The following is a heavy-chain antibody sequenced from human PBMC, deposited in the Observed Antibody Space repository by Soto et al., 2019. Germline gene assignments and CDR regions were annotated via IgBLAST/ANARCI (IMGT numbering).Heavy chain of an antibody. CDR2: INAGNGNT. CDR3: ARDTWRGVRIAAAGTRWFDP. D-gene: IGHD6-13*01. V-gene: IGHV1-3*01. J-gene: IGHJ5*02. Sequence: ASVKVSCKASGYTFTIYAMHWVRQAPGQRLEWMGWINAGNGNTKYSKKFQGRVTITRDTSASTAYMELSSLRSEDTAVYYCARDTWRGVRIAAAGTRWFDPWGQGTLVTVSS. CDR1: GYTFTIYA.